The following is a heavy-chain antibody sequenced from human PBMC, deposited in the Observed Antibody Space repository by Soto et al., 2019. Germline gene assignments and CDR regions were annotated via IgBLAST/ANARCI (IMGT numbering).Heavy chain of an antibody. Sequence: GGSLRLSCAASGFTFSTLAMHWVRQAPGKGLEWVAVISYDGSKIYYADSVKGRFTISRDNSKNTLYLQMNSLRAEDTAVYYCARDLRKFYYFDAWGQGTLVTVSS. CDR2: ISYDGSKI. D-gene: IGHD4-17*01. V-gene: IGHV3-30-3*01. J-gene: IGHJ4*02. CDR1: GFTFSTLA. CDR3: ARDLRKFYYFDA.